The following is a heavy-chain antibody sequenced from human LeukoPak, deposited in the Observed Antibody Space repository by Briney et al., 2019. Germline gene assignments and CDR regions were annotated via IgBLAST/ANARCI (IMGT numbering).Heavy chain of an antibody. D-gene: IGHD2-2*01. V-gene: IGHV3-48*03. CDR1: GFTFSSYE. CDR2: ISSSGGTM. CDR3: ARYCSSTKCLLY. J-gene: IGHJ4*02. Sequence: GGSLRLSCAASGFTFSSYEMNWVRQAPGKGLEGVSCISSSGGTMYFADSVKGRFTISRDNAEKSLYLQMNSLRAEDTAVYYCARYCSSTKCLLYWGQGTLVTVSS.